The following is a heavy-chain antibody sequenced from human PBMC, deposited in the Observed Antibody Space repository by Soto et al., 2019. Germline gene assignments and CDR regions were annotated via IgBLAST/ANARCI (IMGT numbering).Heavy chain of an antibody. J-gene: IGHJ4*02. Sequence: EVQLVESGGGLTQPGGSLSLSCGVSGFIVSRSHMMWVRQAPGKGLEGVSVIYNHGQINYVDPVKGRFTIARDNSKNTIYLQMNSLKVEDTAVYYCVRVTGAERHWGQGALVTVSS. D-gene: IGHD7-27*01. CDR3: VRVTGAERH. CDR2: IYNHGQI. V-gene: IGHV3-53*01. CDR1: GFIVSRSH.